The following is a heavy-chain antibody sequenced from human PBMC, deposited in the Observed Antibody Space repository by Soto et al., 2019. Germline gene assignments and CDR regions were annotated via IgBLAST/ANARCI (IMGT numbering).Heavy chain of an antibody. Sequence: QVQLIQSGAEVKKPGASVKVSCEASGYTFTSNYIHWVRQAPGQGLEWMGIINPSGGDTTYSQNFQGRVTMTTDTPTSTVYMELSSLRSEDTAVYYCARDKRSGSYTDYWGQVTLVTVS. CDR1: GYTFTSNY. J-gene: IGHJ4*02. V-gene: IGHV1-46*01. CDR3: ARDKRSGSYTDY. CDR2: INPSGGDT. D-gene: IGHD1-26*01.